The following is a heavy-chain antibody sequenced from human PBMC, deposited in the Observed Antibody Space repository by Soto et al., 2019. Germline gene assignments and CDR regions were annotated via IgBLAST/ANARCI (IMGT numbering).Heavy chain of an antibody. CDR1: NGSISGFY. V-gene: IGHV4-59*12. CDR3: VRVGLGIGNHFDS. Sequence: SETLSVTCSVSNGSISGFYWTWIRQPPGKILEWIGYIHYSGRTDYNPSLTSRATMSVDTSKNQFSLNLKSITAADTAVYYCVRVGLGIGNHFDSWGRGTLVTVSS. D-gene: IGHD6-19*01. CDR2: IHYSGRT. J-gene: IGHJ4*02.